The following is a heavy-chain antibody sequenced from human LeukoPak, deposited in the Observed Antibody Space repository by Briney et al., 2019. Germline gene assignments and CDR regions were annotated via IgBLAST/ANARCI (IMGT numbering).Heavy chain of an antibody. Sequence: PGGSLRLSCSASGFTLSTYWMSWVRQAPGKGLEWVANIKQDGSEKYYVGSVKGRFTISRDNAKNSLYLQMNSLRDEDTAVYYCSTSSGSLWGQGTLVTVSS. D-gene: IGHD6-19*01. CDR3: STSSGSL. CDR1: GFTLSTYW. CDR2: IKQDGSEK. V-gene: IGHV3-7*01. J-gene: IGHJ4*02.